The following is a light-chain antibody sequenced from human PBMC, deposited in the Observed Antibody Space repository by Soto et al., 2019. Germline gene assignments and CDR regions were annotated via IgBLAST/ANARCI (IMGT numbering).Light chain of an antibody. J-gene: IGLJ2*01. CDR2: KDS. CDR1: ALPKQY. Sequence: SYELTQPRSVSVYPGQTARITCSGDALPKQYAYWYQQKPGQAPVVVIYKDSKRPSGIPERLSGSSSGTIVTLTISGVEAEDEADYYCQSTDSSGTVVFGGGTKLTVL. V-gene: IGLV3-25*03. CDR3: QSTDSSGTVV.